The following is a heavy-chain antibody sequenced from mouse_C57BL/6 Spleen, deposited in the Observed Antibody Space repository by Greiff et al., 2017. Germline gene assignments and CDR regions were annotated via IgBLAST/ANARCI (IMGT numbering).Heavy chain of an antibody. CDR1: GYAFSSSW. V-gene: IGHV1-82*01. Sequence: VQGVESGPELVKPGASVKISCKASGYAFSSSWMNWVKQRPGKGLEWIGRIYPGDGDTNYNGKFKGKATLTADKSSSTAYMQLSSLTSEDSAVYFCARSGTRYYFDYWGQGTTLTVSS. CDR3: ARSGTRYYFDY. J-gene: IGHJ2*01. CDR2: IYPGDGDT. D-gene: IGHD2-14*01.